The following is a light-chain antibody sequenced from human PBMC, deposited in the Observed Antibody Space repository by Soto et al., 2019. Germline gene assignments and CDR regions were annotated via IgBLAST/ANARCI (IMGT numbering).Light chain of an antibody. Sequence: QSALTQPPSASGSPGQSVTISCTGTLSDVGGQNSVSWYRQAPGKAPQLIVYDVTPWHSGVPDRFYGSRSGSTASLTVSGLQAEDEANYYCSSYTGTTVIFGGGTKLTV. CDR1: LSDVGGQNS. CDR3: SSYTGTTVI. V-gene: IGLV2-8*01. CDR2: DVT. J-gene: IGLJ2*01.